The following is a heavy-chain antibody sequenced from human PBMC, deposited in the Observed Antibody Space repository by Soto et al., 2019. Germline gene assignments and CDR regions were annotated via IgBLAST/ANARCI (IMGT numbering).Heavy chain of an antibody. CDR1: GYTFTSYA. D-gene: IGHD2-8*01. V-gene: IGHV1-3*01. CDR2: INAGNGNT. Sequence: ASGKLSCKASGYTFTSYAMHWVRQAPGQRLEWMGWINAGNGNTKYSQKFQGRVTITRDTSASTAYMELSSLRSEDTAVYYCARSKIYCTNGVCYYRHWFDPWGQGTLVTVS. J-gene: IGHJ5*02. CDR3: ARSKIYCTNGVCYYRHWFDP.